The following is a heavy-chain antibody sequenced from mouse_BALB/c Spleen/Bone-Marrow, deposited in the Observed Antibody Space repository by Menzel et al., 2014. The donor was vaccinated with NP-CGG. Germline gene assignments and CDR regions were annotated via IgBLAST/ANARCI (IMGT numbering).Heavy chain of an antibody. D-gene: IGHD1-1*01. CDR2: IRNKANGYTT. J-gene: IGHJ3*01. Sequence: EVKLVESGGGLVQPGGSLRLSCATSGFTFTDYYMSWVRRPPGKALEWLGFIRNKANGYTTEYSASVKGRFTISRDNSQGILYLQMNTLRAEDSATYYCARGWITTGFAYWGQGTLVTVSA. CDR3: ARGWITTGFAY. V-gene: IGHV7-3*02. CDR1: GFTFTDYY.